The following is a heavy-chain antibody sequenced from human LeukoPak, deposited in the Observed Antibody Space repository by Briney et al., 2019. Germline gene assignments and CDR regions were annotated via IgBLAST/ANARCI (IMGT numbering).Heavy chain of an antibody. CDR1: GFTLRSYS. V-gene: IGHV3-21*01. J-gene: IGHJ4*02. CDR2: ISTSSYYI. D-gene: IGHD1-26*01. CDR3: ARDASGSSTGLIDS. Sequence: GGSLRPSCVASGFTLRSYSMHWVRQAPGKGLEWVSYISTSSYYIYYADSVKGRFTISRDDAKNSLYLQMNSLRAEDTALYYCARDASGSSTGLIDSWGQGTLVTVSS.